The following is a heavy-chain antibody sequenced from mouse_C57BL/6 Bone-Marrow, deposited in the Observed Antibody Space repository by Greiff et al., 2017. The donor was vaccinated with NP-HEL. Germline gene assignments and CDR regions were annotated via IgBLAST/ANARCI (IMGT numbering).Heavy chain of an antibody. CDR3: ARPYDYDVHWYFDV. V-gene: IGHV5-17*01. Sequence: EVKVVESGGGLVKPGGSLKLSCAASGFTFSDYGMHWVRQAPEKGLEWVAYISSGSSTIYYADTVKGRFTISRDNAKNTLFLQMTSLRSEDTAMYYCARPYDYDVHWYFDVWGTGTTVTVSS. J-gene: IGHJ1*03. CDR1: GFTFSDYG. D-gene: IGHD2-4*01. CDR2: ISSGSSTI.